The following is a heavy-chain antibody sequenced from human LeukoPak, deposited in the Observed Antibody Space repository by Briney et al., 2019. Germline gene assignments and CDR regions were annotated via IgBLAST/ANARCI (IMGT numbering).Heavy chain of an antibody. J-gene: IGHJ5*02. CDR1: GGYISSYY. V-gene: IGHV4-59*01. Sequence: PSETLSLTCTVSGGYISSYYWSWIRQAPGKGLEWIGYIYYSGSTNYNPSLKSRVTISVDTSKNQFSLKLRSVTAADTAVYYCARDKGDYGDYYWFDPWGQGTLVTVSS. CDR3: ARDKGDYGDYYWFDP. CDR2: IYYSGST. D-gene: IGHD4-17*01.